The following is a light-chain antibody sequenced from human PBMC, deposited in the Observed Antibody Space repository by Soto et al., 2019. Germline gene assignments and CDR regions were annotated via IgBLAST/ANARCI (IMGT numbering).Light chain of an antibody. CDR2: DAS. Sequence: EIVLTQSPAPLSLSPGERATLSCRASQSVSSYLAWYQQKPGQAPRLLIYDASNRSTGIPARFSGSGSGTDFTLPISSIEPEDFAVYYCQQRSNWPPYTFGQGTKLEIK. V-gene: IGKV3-11*01. CDR1: QSVSSY. J-gene: IGKJ2*01. CDR3: QQRSNWPPYT.